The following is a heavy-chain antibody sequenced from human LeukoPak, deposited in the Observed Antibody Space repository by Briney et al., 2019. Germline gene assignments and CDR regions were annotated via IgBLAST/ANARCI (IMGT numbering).Heavy chain of an antibody. J-gene: IGHJ4*02. D-gene: IGHD6-19*01. Sequence: PGGSLRLSCAASGFTFSSYAMSWVRQAPGKGLEWVSAISDSGGSTYYADSVKGRFTISRDNSKNTLYLQMNSLRAEDTAVYHCAKELSSGWFLFDYWGQGTLVTVSS. CDR1: GFTFSSYA. CDR2: ISDSGGST. CDR3: AKELSSGWFLFDY. V-gene: IGHV3-23*01.